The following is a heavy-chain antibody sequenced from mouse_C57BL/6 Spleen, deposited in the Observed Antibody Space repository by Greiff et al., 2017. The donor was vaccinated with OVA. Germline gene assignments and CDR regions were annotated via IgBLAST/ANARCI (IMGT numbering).Heavy chain of an antibody. CDR2: ISSGGSYT. V-gene: IGHV5-6*01. Sequence: EVMLVESGGDLVKPGGSLKLSCAASGFTFSSYGMSWVRQTPDKRLEWVATISSGGSYTYYPDSVKGRFTISRENAKNTLYLQMGSLKSEDTAMYYCARHDDYYGSSRAFAYWGQGTLVTVSA. D-gene: IGHD1-1*01. J-gene: IGHJ3*01. CDR1: GFTFSSYG. CDR3: ARHDDYYGSSRAFAY.